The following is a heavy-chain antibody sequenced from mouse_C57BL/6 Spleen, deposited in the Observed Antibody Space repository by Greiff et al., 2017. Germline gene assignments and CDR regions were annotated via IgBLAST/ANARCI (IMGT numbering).Heavy chain of an antibody. CDR1: GYTFTSYW. Sequence: VQLQQPGAELVRPGSSVKLSCKASGYTFTSYWMDWVKQRPGQGLEWIGNIYPSDSETHYNQKFKDKATLTVDKSSSTAYMQLSSLTSEDSAVYYCARAGLVYYYAMDYWGQGTSVTVSS. J-gene: IGHJ4*01. D-gene: IGHD3-3*01. CDR2: IYPSDSET. CDR3: ARAGLVYYYAMDY. V-gene: IGHV1-61*01.